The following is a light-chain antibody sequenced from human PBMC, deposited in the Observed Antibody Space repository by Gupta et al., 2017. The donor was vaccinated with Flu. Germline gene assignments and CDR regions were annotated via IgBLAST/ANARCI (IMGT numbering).Light chain of an antibody. CDR2: GAS. CDR3: QHEGSSPLT. CDR1: QSVRSSY. V-gene: IGKV3-20*01. J-gene: IGKJ1*01. Sequence: EIVLTQSPGTLSLSPGERATLSCRASQSVRSSYLAWYQQKPGQAPRLLIYGASSRATGIPDRFSGSGSGTEFTLTISRREPEDFAVYYCQHEGSSPLTFGQWTKVEIK.